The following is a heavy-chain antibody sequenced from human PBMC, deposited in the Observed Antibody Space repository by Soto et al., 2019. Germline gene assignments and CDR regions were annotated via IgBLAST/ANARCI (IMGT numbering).Heavy chain of an antibody. J-gene: IGHJ4*02. V-gene: IGHV3-23*01. CDR1: GFTFSSYA. CDR2: ISGSGGST. CDR3: AKGVTYYYDSSGYYPPPDYFDY. Sequence: LRLSCAASGFTFSSYAMSWVRQAPGKGLEWVSAISGSGGSTYYADSVKGRFTISRDNSKNTLYLQMNSLRAEDTAVYYCAKGVTYYYDSSGYYPPPDYFDYWGQGTLVTVSS. D-gene: IGHD3-22*01.